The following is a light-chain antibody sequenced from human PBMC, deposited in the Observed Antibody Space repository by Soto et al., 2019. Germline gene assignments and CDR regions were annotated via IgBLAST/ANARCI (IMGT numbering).Light chain of an antibody. CDR2: AAS. CDR1: QGISSY. Sequence: DIQLTQSPSFLSASVGDRVTITCRASQGISSYLAWYQQKPGTAPKLLIYAASTLRSGVPSRFRGSGSGTEFNLTISSLQHEDFATYYCQQLNSYPRLTFGGGTKVE. V-gene: IGKV1-9*01. CDR3: QQLNSYPRLT. J-gene: IGKJ4*01.